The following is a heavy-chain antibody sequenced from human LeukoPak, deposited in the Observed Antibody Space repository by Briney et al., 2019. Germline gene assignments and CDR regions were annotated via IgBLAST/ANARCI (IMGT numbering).Heavy chain of an antibody. Sequence: GRSLRLSCAASGFTFSSYAMHWVRQAPGKGLEYVSAISSNGGSTYYANSVKGRFTISRDNSKNTLYLQMGSLRAEDMAVYYCARSVVGTRPNAFDIWGQGTMVTVSS. D-gene: IGHD1-1*01. CDR1: GFTFSSYA. CDR3: ARSVVGTRPNAFDI. CDR2: ISSNGGST. V-gene: IGHV3-64*01. J-gene: IGHJ3*02.